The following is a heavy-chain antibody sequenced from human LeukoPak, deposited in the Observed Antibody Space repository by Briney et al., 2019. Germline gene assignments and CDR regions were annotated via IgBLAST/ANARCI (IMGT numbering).Heavy chain of an antibody. CDR2: IWYDGSNK. V-gene: IGHV3-33*01. D-gene: IGHD3-10*01. Sequence: GGSLRLSCAASGFTFSSYGMHWVRQAPGKGLEWVAVIWYDGSNKYYADSVKGRFTISRDNSKNTLYLQMNSLRAEDTAVYYCARQQTNYYGSGSYYSGQNWFDPWGQGTLVTVSS. J-gene: IGHJ5*02. CDR1: GFTFSSYG. CDR3: ARQQTNYYGSGSYYSGQNWFDP.